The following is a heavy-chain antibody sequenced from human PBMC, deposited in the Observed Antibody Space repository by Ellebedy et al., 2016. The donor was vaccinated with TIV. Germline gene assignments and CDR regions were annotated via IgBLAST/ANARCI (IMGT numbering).Heavy chain of an antibody. CDR1: GLTFSSHA. CDR3: ARRSRGPSYYFDY. CDR2: ISGSGGMM. V-gene: IGHV3-48*04. J-gene: IGHJ4*02. D-gene: IGHD3-10*01. Sequence: PGGSLRLSCAASGLTFSSHAMTWVRQAPGKGLEWISYISGSGGMMDHADSVKGRFTISRDNAKNSLYLKLSSLRAEDTAVYYCARRSRGPSYYFDYWGQGALVTVSS.